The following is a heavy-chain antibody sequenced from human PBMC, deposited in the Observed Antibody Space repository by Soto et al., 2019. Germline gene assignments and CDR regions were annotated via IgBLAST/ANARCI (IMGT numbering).Heavy chain of an antibody. J-gene: IGHJ4*02. CDR3: ARTPGYDLDY. D-gene: IGHD5-18*01. CDR2: IYYSGIT. V-gene: IGHV4-31*03. CDR1: GGSIGSGGYY. Sequence: QVQLQESGPGLVKPSQTLSLTCTVSGGSIGSGGYYWSWIRQHPGKGLEWIGYIYYSGITYYNPTLRSRVTVAVDTSKTQFALKLSSVTAADTAVCDSARTPGYDLDYWGQGTLVTVSS.